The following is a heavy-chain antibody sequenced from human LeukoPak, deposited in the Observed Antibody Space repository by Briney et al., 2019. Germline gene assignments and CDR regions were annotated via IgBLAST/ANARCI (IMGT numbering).Heavy chain of an antibody. V-gene: IGHV3-11*04. J-gene: IGHJ4*02. D-gene: IGHD6-13*01. CDR3: ARGQPLGTLPDY. Sequence: PGGSLRLSCAASGFTFSDFYMSWVRQAPGKGLEWISSIKSSGDTLPYADSVKGRFTISRDNAKNSLYLQMNSLRAEDTAVYYCARGQPLGTLPDYWGQGTLVTVSS. CDR1: GFTFSDFY. CDR2: IKSSGDTL.